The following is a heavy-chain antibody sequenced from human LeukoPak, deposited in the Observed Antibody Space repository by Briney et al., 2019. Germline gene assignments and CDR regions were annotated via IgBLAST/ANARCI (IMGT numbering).Heavy chain of an antibody. D-gene: IGHD4-17*01. J-gene: IGHJ4*02. CDR3: ARDNDGDYDY. CDR2: ISYDGSNK. Sequence: GGSLRLSCAASGFTFSSYAMHWVRQAPGKGLEWVAVISYDGSNKYYADSVKGRSTISRDNSKNTLYLQMNSLRAEDTAVYYCARDNDGDYDYWGQGTLVTVSS. CDR1: GFTFSSYA. V-gene: IGHV3-30-3*01.